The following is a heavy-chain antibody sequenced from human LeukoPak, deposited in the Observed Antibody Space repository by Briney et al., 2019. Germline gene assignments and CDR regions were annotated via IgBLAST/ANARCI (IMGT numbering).Heavy chain of an antibody. J-gene: IGHJ4*02. Sequence: PSETLTLTCTVSGGSISSSSYYWSWIRQPAGKGLEWIGRIYTSGSTNYNPSLKSRVTISVDTSKNQFSLKLSSVTAADTAVYYCAREGGLEMATTFDYWGQGTLVTVSS. D-gene: IGHD5-24*01. CDR3: AREGGLEMATTFDY. CDR1: GGSISSSSYY. V-gene: IGHV4-61*02. CDR2: IYTSGST.